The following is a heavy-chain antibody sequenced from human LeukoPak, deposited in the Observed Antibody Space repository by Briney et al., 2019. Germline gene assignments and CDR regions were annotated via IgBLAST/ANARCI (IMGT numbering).Heavy chain of an antibody. CDR1: GYTFTGYY. V-gene: IGHV1-2*02. J-gene: IGHJ5*02. D-gene: IGHD1-14*01. CDR3: ARANPSNNWFDP. CDR2: INPNSGGT. Sequence: GASVKVSCKASGYTFTGYYMHWARQAPGQGLEWMGWINPNSGGTNYAQKFQGRVTMTRDTSISTAYMELSRLRSDDTAVYYCARANPSNNWFDPWGQGTLVTVSS.